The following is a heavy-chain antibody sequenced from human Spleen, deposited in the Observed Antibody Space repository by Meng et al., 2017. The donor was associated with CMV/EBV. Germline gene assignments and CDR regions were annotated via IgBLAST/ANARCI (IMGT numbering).Heavy chain of an antibody. Sequence: KAAGGTFSTNTFSWVRQPPGQGLEWMGKIIPLADIVNYATGFQGRVTITADKSTSTVYMEVSSLKSDDTAVYYCARLSDGTLRFDYWGQGTLVTVSS. CDR1: GGTFSTNT. CDR3: ARLSDGTLRFDY. CDR2: IIPLADIV. D-gene: IGHD1-1*01. J-gene: IGHJ4*02. V-gene: IGHV1-69*02.